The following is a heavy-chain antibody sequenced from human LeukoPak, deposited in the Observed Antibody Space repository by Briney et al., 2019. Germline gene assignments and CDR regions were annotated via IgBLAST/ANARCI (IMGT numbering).Heavy chain of an antibody. CDR2: TYYSGST. J-gene: IGHJ3*02. V-gene: IGHV4-31*03. Sequence: SQTLSLTCTVSGGSISSGGYYWSWIRQHPGTGLEWIGYTYYSGSTYYNPSLKSRVTISVDTSKNQFSLKLSSVTAADTAVYYCARAPGIEKQLVNIDAFDIWGQGTMVTVSS. CDR1: GGSISSGGYY. CDR3: ARAPGIEKQLVNIDAFDI. D-gene: IGHD6-13*01.